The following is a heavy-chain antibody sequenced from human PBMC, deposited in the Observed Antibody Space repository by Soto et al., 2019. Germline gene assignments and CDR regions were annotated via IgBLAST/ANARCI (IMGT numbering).Heavy chain of an antibody. Sequence: AGSLRLSCSASGFTFSSYAMHWVRQAPGKGLEYVSAISSNGGSTYYADSVKGRFTISRDNSKNTLYLQMSSLRAEDTAVYYCVKDLNDFWSSYFDYWGQGTLVTVSS. J-gene: IGHJ4*02. CDR2: ISSNGGST. CDR1: GFTFSSYA. D-gene: IGHD3-3*01. V-gene: IGHV3-64D*06. CDR3: VKDLNDFWSSYFDY.